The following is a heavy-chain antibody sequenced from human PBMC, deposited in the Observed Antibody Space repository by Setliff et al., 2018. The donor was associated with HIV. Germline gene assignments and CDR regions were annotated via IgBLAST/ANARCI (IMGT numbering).Heavy chain of an antibody. CDR2: IDSNNGNR. CDR1: GYTLTELS. Sequence: ASVKVSCKISGYTLTELSIHWVRQAPGQGLGWMGWIDSNNGNRNFAQKFRGRVTMTTDISTNTAYMEVRSLSFDDTAVYYCVRLTADRTNYYYYMDVWGKGTTVTVSS. CDR3: VRLTADRTNYYYYMDV. D-gene: IGHD2-8*01. V-gene: IGHV1-18*01. J-gene: IGHJ6*03.